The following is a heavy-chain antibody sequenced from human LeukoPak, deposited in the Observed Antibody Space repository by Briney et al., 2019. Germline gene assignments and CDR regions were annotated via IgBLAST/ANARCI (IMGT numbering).Heavy chain of an antibody. CDR2: IHYSGST. Sequence: RSETLSHTCTVFGDSISSYYWSWIRQHPGKELEWIGHIHYSGSTNYNPSLKRRVTISIDTSKKHVSLRLTSVTAADTAVYYCARGGGGIAATPWGQGTMVTVSS. V-gene: IGHV4-59*01. J-gene: IGHJ3*01. CDR3: ARGGGGIAATP. D-gene: IGHD6-25*01. CDR1: GDSISSYY.